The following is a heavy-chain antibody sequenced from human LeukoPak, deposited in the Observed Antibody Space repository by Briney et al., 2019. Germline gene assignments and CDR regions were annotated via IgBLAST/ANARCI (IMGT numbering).Heavy chain of an antibody. Sequence: SETLSLTCTVSGDSFSYFYWSWIRQPPGKGLEWIGYIYNSGSTNYNPSLKSRVTISLDTFKNQFSLKLSSVTAADTAVYYCARGVVAAAGRTFDFWGRGTLVTVSS. D-gene: IGHD6-13*01. CDR2: IYNSGST. V-gene: IGHV4-59*01. CDR3: ARGVVAAAGRTFDF. CDR1: GDSFSYFY. J-gene: IGHJ4*02.